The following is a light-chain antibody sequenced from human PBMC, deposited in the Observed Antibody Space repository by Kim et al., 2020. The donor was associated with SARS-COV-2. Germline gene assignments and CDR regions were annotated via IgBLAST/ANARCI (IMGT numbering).Light chain of an antibody. CDR3: LLFHGGAHV. CDR2: RTN. V-gene: IGLV7-43*01. CDR1: TGPVTSEFQ. J-gene: IGLJ1*01. Sequence: PGGTVTLTCASSTGPVTSEFQPNWFQQKPGQAPRALIYRTNMKHSWTPARFSGSVLGDKAALTLSDVQPEDEADYYCLLFHGGAHVFGAGTKVTVL.